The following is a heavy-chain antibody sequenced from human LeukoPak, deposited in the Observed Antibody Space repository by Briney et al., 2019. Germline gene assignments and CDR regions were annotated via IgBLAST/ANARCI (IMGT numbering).Heavy chain of an antibody. CDR1: GYTFTGYY. D-gene: IGHD3-10*01. Sequence: ASVKVSCKASGYTFTGYYVHWVRQAPGQGLEWMGWINPNSGGTNYAQKFQGWVTMTRDTSISTAYMELSRLRSDDTAVYYCARGVRGSLPWGYYYGMDVWGKGTTVTVSS. V-gene: IGHV1-2*04. CDR2: INPNSGGT. J-gene: IGHJ6*04. CDR3: ARGVRGSLPWGYYYGMDV.